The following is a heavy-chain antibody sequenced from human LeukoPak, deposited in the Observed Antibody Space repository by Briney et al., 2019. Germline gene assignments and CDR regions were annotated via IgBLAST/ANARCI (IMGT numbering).Heavy chain of an antibody. V-gene: IGHV1-18*01. D-gene: IGHD3-22*01. Sequence: ASVKVSCKASGGTFGSYAISWVRQAPGQGLEWMGWISAYNGNTNDAQKLQGRVTMTTDTSTSTAYMELRSLRSEDTAVYYCARSVLYDSSGYYYEDYYYYYYMDVWGKGTTVIVSS. CDR1: GGTFGSYA. J-gene: IGHJ6*03. CDR3: ARSVLYDSSGYYYEDYYYYYYMDV. CDR2: ISAYNGNT.